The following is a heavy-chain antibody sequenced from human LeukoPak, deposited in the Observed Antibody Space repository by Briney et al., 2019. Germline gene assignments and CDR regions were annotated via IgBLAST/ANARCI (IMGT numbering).Heavy chain of an antibody. J-gene: IGHJ4*02. CDR1: GFTFSSYS. CDR2: ISNNGGST. V-gene: IGHV3-64*01. Sequence: GGSLRLSCAAPGFTFSSYSMHWVRQAPGKGLEYVSSISNNGGSTYYANSVKGRFTISRDNSKNTLYLQMGSLRVEDMAVYYCAKGNGYSYGRYYFDYWGQGTLVTVSS. CDR3: AKGNGYSYGRYYFDY. D-gene: IGHD5-18*01.